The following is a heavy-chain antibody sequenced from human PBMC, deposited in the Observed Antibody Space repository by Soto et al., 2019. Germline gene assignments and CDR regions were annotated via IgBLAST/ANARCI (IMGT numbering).Heavy chain of an antibody. V-gene: IGHV6-1*01. D-gene: IGHD3-3*01. CDR3: ARGRFNAFGI. J-gene: IGHJ3*02. Sequence: QVQLQQSGPVLVKPSQTLSLTCAISGDSVSSNSFAWNWIRQSPSRGLEWLGRTYYRSKWYNDYGVTVKGRITINPDTSKNQSVLQMNSGTPEDTAVYYCARGRFNAFGIWGHGTMVTVSS. CDR2: TYYRSKWYN. CDR1: GDSVSSNSFA.